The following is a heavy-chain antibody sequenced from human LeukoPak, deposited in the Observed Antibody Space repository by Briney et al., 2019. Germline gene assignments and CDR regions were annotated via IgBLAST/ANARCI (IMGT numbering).Heavy chain of an antibody. CDR1: RFPLYRYD. CDR3: ASGSSWDYFYY. D-gene: IGHD6-13*01. V-gene: IGHV3-64*01. CDR2: ISSNGGST. J-gene: IGHJ4*02. Sequence: PGGSLRLSCAASRFPLYRYDMLWLRQAPGKGLEYVSAISSNGGSTYYANSVKGRFTISRDNSRNTLYLQMGSLRAEDMAVYYCASGSSWDYFYYWGQGALVTVSS.